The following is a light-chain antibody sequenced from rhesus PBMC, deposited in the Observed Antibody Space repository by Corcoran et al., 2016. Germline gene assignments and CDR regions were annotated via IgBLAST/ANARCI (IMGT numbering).Light chain of an antibody. CDR2: GAS. V-gene: IGKV3-24*03. J-gene: IGKJ2*01. Sequence: EIVMTQSPATLALSPGERATLSCRASQSVSMFLGWYPQKPGQAPRLLIYGASSRATGIPDRFSGRGVGTECTLTISSLEPEDVGVYFCLQSSSWPYSFDQGTKVEIK. CDR1: QSVSMF. CDR3: LQSSSWPYS.